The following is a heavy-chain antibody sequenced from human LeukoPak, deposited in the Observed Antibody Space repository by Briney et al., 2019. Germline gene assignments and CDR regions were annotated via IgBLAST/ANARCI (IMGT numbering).Heavy chain of an antibody. CDR2: IYYSGST. J-gene: IGHJ4*02. V-gene: IGHV4-39*07. CDR1: GGSISSSSYY. CDR3: ARSNFKEGGSRYFDY. Sequence: SETLSLTCTVSGGSISSSSYYWGWIRQPPGKGLEWIGSIYYSGSTYYNPSLKSRVTISVDTSKNQFSLKLSSVTAADTAVYYCARSNFKEGGSRYFDYWGQGTLVTVSS. D-gene: IGHD2-15*01.